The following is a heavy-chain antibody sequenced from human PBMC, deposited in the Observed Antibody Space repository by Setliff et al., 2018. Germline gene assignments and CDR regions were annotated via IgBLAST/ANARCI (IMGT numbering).Heavy chain of an antibody. V-gene: IGHV4-61*01. CDR1: GGSVSSGSYY. CDR2: IYYSGST. Sequence: SSETLSLTCTVSGGSVSSGSYYWSWIRQPPGKGLEWIGYIYYSGSTNYNPSLKSRVTISVDTSKNQFSLKLSSVTAADTAVYYCARGETSSGWYIYYYYYMDVWGKGTTVTV. CDR3: ARGETSSGWYIYYYYYMDV. D-gene: IGHD6-19*01. J-gene: IGHJ6*03.